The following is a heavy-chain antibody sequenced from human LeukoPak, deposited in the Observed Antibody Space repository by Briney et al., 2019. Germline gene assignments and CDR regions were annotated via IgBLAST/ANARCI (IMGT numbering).Heavy chain of an antibody. J-gene: IGHJ4*02. CDR3: ARVRDNSGCYPFDY. CDR1: GGSISSYY. D-gene: IGHD3-22*01. V-gene: IGHV4-59*01. CDR2: IYYSGST. Sequence: SETLSLTCTVSGGSISSYYWGWIRQPPGKGLEWIGYIYYSGSTNYNPSLKSRVTISVDTSKNHFSLKLSSVTAADTAVYYCARVRDNSGCYPFDYWGQGILVTVSS.